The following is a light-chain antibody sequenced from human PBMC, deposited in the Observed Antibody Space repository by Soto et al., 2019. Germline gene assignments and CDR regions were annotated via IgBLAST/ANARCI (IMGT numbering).Light chain of an antibody. Sequence: QSVLTQRPSVSGAPGQRVTISCTGSSSNIGAGYVYWYQQLPGTAPKLLIYGNSNRPSGVPDRFSGSKSGTSASLAITGLQAEDEADYYCQSYDSSLSGSVFGGGTKLTVL. CDR3: QSYDSSLSGSV. CDR2: GNS. CDR1: SSNIGAGY. J-gene: IGLJ3*02. V-gene: IGLV1-40*01.